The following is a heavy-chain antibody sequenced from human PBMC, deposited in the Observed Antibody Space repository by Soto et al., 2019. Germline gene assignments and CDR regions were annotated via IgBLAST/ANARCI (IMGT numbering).Heavy chain of an antibody. CDR2: INPSGGST. J-gene: IGHJ6*02. CDR3: ARELLNCSSTSCHRPYYYYGMDV. CDR1: GYTFTSYY. D-gene: IGHD2-2*01. Sequence: RASVKVSCKASGYTFTSYYMHWVRQAPGQGLEWMGIINPSGGSTSYAQKFQGRVTMTRDTSTSTVYMELSSLRSEDTAVYYCARELLNCSSTSCHRPYYYYGMDVWGQGTTVTVS. V-gene: IGHV1-46*01.